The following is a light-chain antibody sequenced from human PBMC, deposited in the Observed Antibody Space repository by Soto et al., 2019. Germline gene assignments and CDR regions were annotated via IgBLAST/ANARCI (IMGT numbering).Light chain of an antibody. CDR3: MQATQFPYT. J-gene: IGKJ2*01. V-gene: IGKV2-24*01. Sequence: DIVLTQTPLSSPVTLGQPASISCRSGQSLVYSDGETYLSWLQQRPGQPPRLLIYRISIRFSGVPDRFSGSGAWTDFTLEISRVEAEDVGVYYCMQATQFPYTCGQGTKLEI. CDR1: QSLVYSDGETY. CDR2: RIS.